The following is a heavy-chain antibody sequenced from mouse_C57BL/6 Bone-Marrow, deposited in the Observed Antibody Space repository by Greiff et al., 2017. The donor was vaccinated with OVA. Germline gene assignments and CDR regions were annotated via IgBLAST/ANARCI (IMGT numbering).Heavy chain of an antibody. CDR3: AREGALKYYFDY. V-gene: IGHV1-55*01. Sequence: QVQLKQSGAELVKPGASVKMSCKASGYTFTSYWITWVKQRPGQGLEWIGDIYPGSGSTNYNEKFKSKATLTVDTSSSTAYMQLSSLTSEDSAVYYCAREGALKYYFDYWGQGTTLTVSS. CDR1: GYTFTSYW. J-gene: IGHJ2*01. CDR2: IYPGSGST.